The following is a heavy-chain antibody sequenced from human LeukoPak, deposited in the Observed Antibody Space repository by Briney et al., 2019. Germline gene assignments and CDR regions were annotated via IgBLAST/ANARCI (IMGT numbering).Heavy chain of an antibody. CDR2: IKQDGSAK. Sequence: GGSLRLSCAASGFTFTNSWMAWVRQAPGKGLEWVANIKQDGSAKHYADSLKGRFTISRDNSRNTLHLQMNSLRPEDTAVYYCARLMFDFWSPRYPSAFNSWGQGTLVTVSS. CDR3: ARLMFDFWSPRYPSAFNS. J-gene: IGHJ5*01. CDR1: GFTFTNSW. V-gene: IGHV3-7*01. D-gene: IGHD3-3*01.